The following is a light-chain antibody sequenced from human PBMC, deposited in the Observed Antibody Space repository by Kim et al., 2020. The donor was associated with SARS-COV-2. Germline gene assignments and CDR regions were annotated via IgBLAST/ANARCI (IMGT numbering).Light chain of an antibody. CDR1: ALPKQY. CDR2: KDS. V-gene: IGLV3-25*03. J-gene: IGLJ3*02. CDR3: QSADNSDTWV. Sequence: VSPRRTARITCAGDALPKQYGYWYQQKPGQAPLLVIYKDSKRPSEIPERFSGSNSGTTVTLTISGVQAEDEADYYCQSADNSDTWVFGGGTQLTVL.